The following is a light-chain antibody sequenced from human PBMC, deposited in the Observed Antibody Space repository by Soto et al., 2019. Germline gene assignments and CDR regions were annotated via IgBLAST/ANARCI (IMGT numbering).Light chain of an antibody. J-gene: IGKJ1*01. CDR1: QSISSY. CDR2: AAS. Sequence: IQMTQSGSYLSASEGDRVTINLRASQSISSYLNWYQQKTGKPPKILIYAASSLQSGVPSRFSGSGSGTDFTLTISSLQPEDFETYYCQQYGSYSRTFGQGTKVDIK. V-gene: IGKV1-39*02. CDR3: QQYGSYSRT.